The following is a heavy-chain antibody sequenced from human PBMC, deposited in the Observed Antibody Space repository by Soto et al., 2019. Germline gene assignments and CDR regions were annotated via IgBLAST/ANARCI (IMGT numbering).Heavy chain of an antibody. CDR1: GGSISSGGYS. D-gene: IGHD3-10*01. V-gene: IGHV4-30-2*01. CDR3: ARGSVVRGVNLFDY. J-gene: IGHJ4*02. CDR2: IYHSGST. Sequence: PSETLSLTCAVSGGSISSGGYSWSWIRQPPGKGLEWIGYIYHSGSTYYNPSLKSRVTISVDRSKNQFSLKLSSVTAADTAVYYCARGSVVRGVNLFDYWGQGTLVTVSS.